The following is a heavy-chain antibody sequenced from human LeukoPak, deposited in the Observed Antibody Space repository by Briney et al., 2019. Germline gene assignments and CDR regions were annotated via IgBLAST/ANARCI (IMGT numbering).Heavy chain of an antibody. CDR2: IYYSGST. CDR1: GDSISSYY. V-gene: IGHV4-59*08. J-gene: IGHJ2*01. CDR3: ARHEGGYTWYLGL. Sequence: SETLSLTCTVSGDSISSYYWSWIRQPPGKGLEWIGYIYYSGSTNYNPSLKSRVTISVDTSKNQFSLRLSSVTAADTAVYYCARHEGGYTWYLGLWGRGTLVTVSS. D-gene: IGHD5-12*01.